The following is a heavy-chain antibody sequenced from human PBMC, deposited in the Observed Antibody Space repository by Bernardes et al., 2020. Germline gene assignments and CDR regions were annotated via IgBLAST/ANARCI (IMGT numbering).Heavy chain of an antibody. D-gene: IGHD2-8*02. Sequence: GGSLSLSCEASEFTFSTYSMNWVRQAPGKGLEWVSSISSSSRYIHYADSVKGRFTISRDNAKNSLYLQMNSLRAEDTAVYYCATWEERDTGWGQGTLVTVSS. CDR3: ATWEERDTG. CDR2: ISSSSRYI. CDR1: EFTFSTYS. V-gene: IGHV3-21*01. J-gene: IGHJ4*02.